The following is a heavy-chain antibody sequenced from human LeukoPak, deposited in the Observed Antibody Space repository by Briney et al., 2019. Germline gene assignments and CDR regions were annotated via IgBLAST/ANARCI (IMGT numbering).Heavy chain of an antibody. J-gene: IGHJ5*02. Sequence: SETLSLTCTVSGGSISSTSYYWGWIRQPPGKGLEWIGSIYYSGGTYYNPSLKSRVTISVDTSKNQFSLKLTSVTAADTAVYSCARAPAAISWFDPWGQGTLVTVSS. CDR2: IYYSGGT. CDR1: GGSISSTSYY. CDR3: ARAPAAISWFDP. V-gene: IGHV4-39*07. D-gene: IGHD2-2*01.